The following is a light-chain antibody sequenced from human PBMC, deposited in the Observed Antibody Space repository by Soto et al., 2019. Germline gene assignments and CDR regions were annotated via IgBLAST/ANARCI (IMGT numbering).Light chain of an antibody. Sequence: DIQMTQSPSSLSASVGDRVTITYRASQSISSYLNWYQQKPGKAPQFLIFAASNLQSGVPSRFSGSGSGTDFTLTISSLQPEDFATYYCQQGYSSPPTFGQGTRLEIK. CDR2: AAS. CDR1: QSISSY. J-gene: IGKJ5*01. V-gene: IGKV1-39*01. CDR3: QQGYSSPPT.